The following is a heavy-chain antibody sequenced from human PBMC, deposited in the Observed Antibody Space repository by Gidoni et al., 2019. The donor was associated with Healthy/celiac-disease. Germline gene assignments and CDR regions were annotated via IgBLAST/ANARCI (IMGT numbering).Heavy chain of an antibody. CDR2: ISYNGNNE. V-gene: IGHV3-30-3*01. CDR3: ASDRNYFDY. J-gene: IGHJ4*02. Sequence: QVQLVESGGGVVEPGRSLRLSCAASGFTFSSYAMHWVRQAPGEGLEGMTVISYNGNNESYADSVKSRFTISKDNSKNTLYLQMNDLRAEDSAVYFCASDRNYFDYWGQGTLVTVSS. CDR1: GFTFSSYA.